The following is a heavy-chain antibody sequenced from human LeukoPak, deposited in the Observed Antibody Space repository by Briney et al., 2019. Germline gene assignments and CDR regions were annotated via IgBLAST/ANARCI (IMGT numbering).Heavy chain of an antibody. V-gene: IGHV3-74*01. CDR1: GFTFRSYW. D-gene: IGHD5-24*01. J-gene: IGHJ4*02. Sequence: GALRLSCAASGFTFRSYWMHWVRQAPGKGLVLVSRINTDGSSTNYADSVKGRFTISRDNAKNTLYLQMNSLRAADTAVYYCASTRRDGYNYWAYWGEGTLVTVSS. CDR2: INTDGSST. CDR3: ASTRRDGYNYWAY.